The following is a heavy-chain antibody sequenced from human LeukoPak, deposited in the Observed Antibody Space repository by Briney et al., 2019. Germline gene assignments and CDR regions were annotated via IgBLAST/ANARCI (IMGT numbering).Heavy chain of an antibody. J-gene: IGHJ5*02. CDR3: ARGISLFDP. D-gene: IGHD2-15*01. CDR2: INHSGSS. Sequence: PSETLSLTCAVYGGSFRVYYWSWIRQPPGKGLEWIGEINHSGSSNYNPSLQSRVTISVDTSKNQFSLKLSSVTAADAAVYYCARGISLFDPWGEGTLLTVSS. CDR1: GGSFRVYY. V-gene: IGHV4-34*01.